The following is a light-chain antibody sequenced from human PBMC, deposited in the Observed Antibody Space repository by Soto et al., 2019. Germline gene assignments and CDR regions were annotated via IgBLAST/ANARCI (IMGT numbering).Light chain of an antibody. V-gene: IGKV3-20*01. J-gene: IGKJ1*01. CDR3: HQYGSSPAT. CDR1: QSVSSSF. Sequence: EIVFTQSPGTLSLSPGERATLSCSASQSVSSSFLAWYEQKPGQAPRLLIYGASSRATGIPDRFSGSGSGTDFTLTISRLEPEDFAVYYCHQYGSSPATFGQGTKVDIK. CDR2: GAS.